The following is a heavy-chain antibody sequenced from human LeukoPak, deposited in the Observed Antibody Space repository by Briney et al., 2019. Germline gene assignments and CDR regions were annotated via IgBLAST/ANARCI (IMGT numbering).Heavy chain of an antibody. V-gene: IGHV3-7*01. CDR3: ATDRDWTHLDY. J-gene: IGHJ4*02. CDR1: GFTFSSYW. Sequence: GGSLRLSCAASGFTFSSYWMSWVRQAPGKGLEWVANIKQDGSEKYYVDSVKGRFTISRDNAKKSLYLLMNSLRAEDTAVYYCATDRDWTHLDYWGQGTLVTVSS. CDR2: IKQDGSEK. D-gene: IGHD1-1*01.